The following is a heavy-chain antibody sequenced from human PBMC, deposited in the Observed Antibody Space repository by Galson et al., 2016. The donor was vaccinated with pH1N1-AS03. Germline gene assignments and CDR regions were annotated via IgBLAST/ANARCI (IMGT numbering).Heavy chain of an antibody. CDR2: ISSSGSTK. V-gene: IGHV3-11*01. CDR3: ARAKGSGWPNKHYFDS. J-gene: IGHJ4*02. CDR1: GFTFDDYY. Sequence: SLRLSCAVSGFTFDDYYMTWVRQTPGEGLEWISYISSSGSTKYYADSVEGRFTISRDNAKNSLFLQMNYLTAEDTAIYYCARAKGSGWPNKHYFDSWGPGTLVIVSS. D-gene: IGHD6-19*01.